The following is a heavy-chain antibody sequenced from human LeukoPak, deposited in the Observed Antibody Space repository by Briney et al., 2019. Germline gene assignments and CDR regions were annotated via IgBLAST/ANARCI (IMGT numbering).Heavy chain of an antibody. CDR1: GGSLNDHY. Sequence: SETLSLTCAVFGGSLNDHYWIWIRQPPGQGLEWIGEINHFGTTKYNSSLKSRVTISIDASKRQFSLKLNPVTAADTALYYCARGFNYMDVWGKGTTVTV. J-gene: IGHJ6*03. V-gene: IGHV4-34*01. CDR3: ARGFNYMDV. CDR2: INHFGTT.